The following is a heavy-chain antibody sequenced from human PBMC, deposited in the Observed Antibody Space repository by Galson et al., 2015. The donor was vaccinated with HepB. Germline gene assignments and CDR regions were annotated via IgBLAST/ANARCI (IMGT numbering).Heavy chain of an antibody. Sequence: SLRLSCAASGFTFSNCAMSWVRQAPGKGLEWVSGIRSSGDADNTHYADSVKGRFTISRDNSKSVLYLQMNSLRGEDTALYYCARDVGGSAFFDCWGQGTLVTVSS. CDR1: GFTFSNCA. CDR2: IRSSGDADNT. D-gene: IGHD4-23*01. V-gene: IGHV3-23*01. CDR3: ARDVGGSAFFDC. J-gene: IGHJ4*02.